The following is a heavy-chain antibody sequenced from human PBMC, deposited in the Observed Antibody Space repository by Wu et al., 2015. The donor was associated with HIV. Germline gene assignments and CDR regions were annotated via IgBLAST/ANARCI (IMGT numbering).Heavy chain of an antibody. CDR2: IVPILGIP. Sequence: QVRLVQSGAEVRKPGSSVRVSCKSSGGDFKKYTVNWARQAPGQGLEWVGTIVPILGIPDYAEKFQGRVTIYTDESATTGYMELSSLRSEDTAVYYCARERLSEYSSSSIDYWGQGTLVHRLL. CDR1: GGDFKKYT. CDR3: ARERLSEYSSSSIDY. D-gene: IGHD6-6*01. V-gene: IGHV1-69*16. J-gene: IGHJ4*02.